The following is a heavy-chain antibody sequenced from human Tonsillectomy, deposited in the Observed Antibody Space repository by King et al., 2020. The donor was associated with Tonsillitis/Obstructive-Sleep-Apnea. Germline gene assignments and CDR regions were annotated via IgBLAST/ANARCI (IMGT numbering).Heavy chain of an antibody. Sequence: QLQESGPGLVKPSETLSLTCTVSGGSIRSSSYYWGWIRQPPGKGLEWIGSIYYSGSPYYNPSLKSRVTISVDTSKTQFSLRLSSVTAADTAVYYCGTHLYNSGHYYYYYYMDVWGKGTTVTVSS. V-gene: IGHV4-39*01. CDR1: GGSIRSSSYY. D-gene: IGHD6-25*01. CDR3: GTHLYNSGHYYYYYYMDV. CDR2: IYYSGSP. J-gene: IGHJ6*03.